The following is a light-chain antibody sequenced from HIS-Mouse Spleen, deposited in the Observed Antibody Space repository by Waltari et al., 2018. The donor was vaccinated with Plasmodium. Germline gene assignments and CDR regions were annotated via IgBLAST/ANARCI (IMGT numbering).Light chain of an antibody. J-gene: IGKJ5*01. CDR1: QSVSSY. CDR3: QQRSNWPIT. V-gene: IGKV3-11*01. Sequence: EIVLTQSPATLSLSPGERATLSCRASQSVSSYLAWYQQKPGQAPRLLVYEASNRATGIPARFSGSGSATDFTLTISSLEPDDFAVYYCQQRSNWPITFGQGTRLEIK. CDR2: EAS.